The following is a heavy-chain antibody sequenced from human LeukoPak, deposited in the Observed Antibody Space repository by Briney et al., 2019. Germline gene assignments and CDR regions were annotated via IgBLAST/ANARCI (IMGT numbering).Heavy chain of an antibody. CDR1: GFTFDDYA. D-gene: IGHD2-15*01. Sequence: PGGSLRLSCAASGFTFDDYAMHWVRQAPGKGLEWVSGISWNSGSIGYADSVKGRFTISRDNAKNSLYLQMNSLRAEDTALYYCAKAEGEYCSGGSCVRNGMDVWGQGTTVTVSS. CDR3: AKAEGEYCSGGSCVRNGMDV. J-gene: IGHJ6*02. CDR2: ISWNSGSI. V-gene: IGHV3-9*01.